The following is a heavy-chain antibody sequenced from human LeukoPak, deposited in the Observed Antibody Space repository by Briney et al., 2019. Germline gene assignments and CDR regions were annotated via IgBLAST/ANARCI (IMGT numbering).Heavy chain of an antibody. J-gene: IGHJ4*02. V-gene: IGHV3-48*02. CDR3: ARDNDWAFDY. Sequence: GGSLRLSCAASGFTFGDYVMSWVRQAPGKGLEWVSYINHNAKTIYYADSVRGGFTISRDNGKNSLYLEMNSLRDEDTAVYYCARDNDWAFDYWGQGTLVTVSS. CDR1: GFTFGDYV. CDR2: INHNAKTI. D-gene: IGHD3-9*01.